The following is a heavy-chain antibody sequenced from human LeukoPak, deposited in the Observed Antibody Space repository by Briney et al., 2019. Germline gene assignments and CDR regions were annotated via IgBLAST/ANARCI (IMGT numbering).Heavy chain of an antibody. D-gene: IGHD3-22*01. J-gene: IGHJ5*02. CDR1: GGSFSGYY. V-gene: IGHV4-34*01. Sequence: SETLSLTCAVYGGSFSGYYWSWLRQPPGKGLEWIGEINHSGSTNYNPSLKGRVTISVDTSKNQFSLKLSSVTAADTAVYYCASTRYYDSSGYRDNWFDPWGQGTLVTVSS. CDR3: ASTRYYDSSGYRDNWFDP. CDR2: INHSGST.